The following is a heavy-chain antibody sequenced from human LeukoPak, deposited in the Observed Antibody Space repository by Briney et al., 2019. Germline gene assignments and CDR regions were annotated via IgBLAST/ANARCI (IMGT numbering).Heavy chain of an antibody. Sequence: ASVKVSCKASGYTFTSYGISWVRQAPGQGLGWMGWISAYNGNTNYAQKLQGRVTMTTDTSTSTAYMELRSLRSDDTAVYYCARVSPPRHREYYYDSSGYYLNDYWGQGTLVTVSS. D-gene: IGHD3-22*01. CDR2: ISAYNGNT. V-gene: IGHV1-18*01. CDR3: ARVSPPRHREYYYDSSGYYLNDY. J-gene: IGHJ4*02. CDR1: GYTFTSYG.